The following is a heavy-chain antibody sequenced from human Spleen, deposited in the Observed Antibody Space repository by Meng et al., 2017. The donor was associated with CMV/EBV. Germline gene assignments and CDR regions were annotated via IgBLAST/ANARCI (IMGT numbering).Heavy chain of an antibody. Sequence: LTCAVYGGSFSDYYLRWLRQPPGKGLEWIGEINHSGSTNYNPSLKSRVTISVDTSKKQISVKLSSVTAADTAVYYCARLMIESSSFDYWGQGTLVTVSS. CDR2: INHSGST. J-gene: IGHJ4*02. V-gene: IGHV4-34*01. D-gene: IGHD3-22*01. CDR1: GGSFSDYY. CDR3: ARLMIESSSFDY.